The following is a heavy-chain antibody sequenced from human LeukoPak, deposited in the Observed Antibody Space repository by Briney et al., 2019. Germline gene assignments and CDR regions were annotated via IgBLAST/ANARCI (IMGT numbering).Heavy chain of an antibody. V-gene: IGHV3-74*01. CDR2: IFVDGSST. Sequence: PGGSLRLSCAASGFTVSSNYMSRVRQAPGKGLVWVSRIFVDGSSTSYADSVKGRFTISRDNTKNTLYLQMSSLRDDDTAVYYCARAGASYAMDVWGQGTTVTVS. D-gene: IGHD1-14*01. CDR1: GFTVSSNY. J-gene: IGHJ6*02. CDR3: ARAGASYAMDV.